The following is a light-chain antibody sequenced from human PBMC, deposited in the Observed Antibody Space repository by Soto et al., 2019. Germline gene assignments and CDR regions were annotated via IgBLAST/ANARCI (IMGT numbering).Light chain of an antibody. CDR3: QQYGSSSLIT. Sequence: EIVLTQSPGTLSLSPGERATLSCRASQSVNAGYLAWYQQRPGQAPRLLIYGASRRATGFPARFSGGGSGTDFTLSISRLEPEDFAVYYCQQYGSSSLITFGQGTRLEIK. CDR1: QSVNAGY. CDR2: GAS. V-gene: IGKV3-20*01. J-gene: IGKJ5*01.